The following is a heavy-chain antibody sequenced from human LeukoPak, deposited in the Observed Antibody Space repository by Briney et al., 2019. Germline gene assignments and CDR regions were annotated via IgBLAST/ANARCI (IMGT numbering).Heavy chain of an antibody. CDR3: ARGGASSSWNTFDY. J-gene: IGHJ4*02. Sequence: EASVKVSCKASGYTFTSYGISRVRQAPGQGLEWMGWISAYNGNTNYAQKLQGRVTMTTDTSTSTAYMELRSLRSDDTAVYYCARGGASSSWNTFDYWGQGTLVTVSS. D-gene: IGHD6-13*01. CDR1: GYTFTSYG. CDR2: ISAYNGNT. V-gene: IGHV1-18*01.